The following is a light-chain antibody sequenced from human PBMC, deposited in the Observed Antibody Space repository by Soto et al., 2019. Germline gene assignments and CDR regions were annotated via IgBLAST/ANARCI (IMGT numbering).Light chain of an antibody. Sequence: EIVLTQSPGTLSLSPGERATLSCRASQGVSSGYLAWYQQNPGQAPRLLISGASSRATGLPDRFSGSGSGTDFTLTISRLEPEDFAVYYCQQYGSSPRTFGQGTKVEIK. CDR3: QQYGSSPRT. V-gene: IGKV3-20*01. J-gene: IGKJ1*01. CDR1: QGVSSGY. CDR2: GAS.